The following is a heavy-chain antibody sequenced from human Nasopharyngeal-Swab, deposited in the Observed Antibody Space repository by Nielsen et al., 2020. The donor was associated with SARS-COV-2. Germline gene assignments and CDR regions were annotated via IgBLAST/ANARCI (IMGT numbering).Heavy chain of an antibody. J-gene: IGHJ4*02. Sequence: WIRQPPGKGLEWIGEINHSGSTNYNPSLKSRVTISVDTSKNQFSLKLSSVTAADTAVYYCARGGWGYCSNTSCYTFDYWGQGTLVTVSS. D-gene: IGHD2-2*01. CDR3: ARGGWGYCSNTSCYTFDY. V-gene: IGHV4-34*01. CDR2: INHSGST.